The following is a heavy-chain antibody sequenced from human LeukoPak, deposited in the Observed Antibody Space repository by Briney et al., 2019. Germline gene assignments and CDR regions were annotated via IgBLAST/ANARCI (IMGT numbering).Heavy chain of an antibody. V-gene: IGHV4-59*08. CDR3: ARKASGWFVE. CDR2: IYNSGT. Sequence: SETLSLTCAVYGGSFSGYYWSWIRQPPGKGLEWIGYIYNSGTNYNPSLKSGVTISVDTSKSQFSLKLSSVTAADTAVYYCARKASGWFVEWGQGTLVTVSS. D-gene: IGHD6-19*01. J-gene: IGHJ4*02. CDR1: GGSFSGYY.